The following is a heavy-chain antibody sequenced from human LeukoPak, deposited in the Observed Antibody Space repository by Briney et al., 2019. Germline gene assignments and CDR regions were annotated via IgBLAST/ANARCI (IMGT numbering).Heavy chain of an antibody. V-gene: IGHV4-34*01. CDR2: INHSGST. D-gene: IGHD6-19*01. Sequence: TSETLSPTCAVYGGSFSGYYWSWIRQPPGKGLEWIGEINHSGSTNYNPSLKSRVTISVDTSKNQFSLKLSSVTAADTAVYYCASLAVAGTGPLWGQGTLVTVSS. J-gene: IGHJ1*01. CDR3: ASLAVAGTGPL. CDR1: GGSFSGYY.